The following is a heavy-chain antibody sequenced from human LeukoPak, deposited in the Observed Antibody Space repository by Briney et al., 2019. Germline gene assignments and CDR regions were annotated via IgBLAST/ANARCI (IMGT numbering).Heavy chain of an antibody. V-gene: IGHV3-7*01. CDR1: GFTFSSYW. CDR3: ARVPAGYGYGPWERDYYYYMDV. D-gene: IGHD5-18*01. Sequence: PGGSLRLSCAASGFTFSSYWMSWVRQAPGKGLGWVANIKQDGSEKYYVDSVKGRFTISRDNAKNSLYLQMNSLRAEDTAVYYWARVPAGYGYGPWERDYYYYMDVWGTGTTVTVSS. J-gene: IGHJ6*03. CDR2: IKQDGSEK.